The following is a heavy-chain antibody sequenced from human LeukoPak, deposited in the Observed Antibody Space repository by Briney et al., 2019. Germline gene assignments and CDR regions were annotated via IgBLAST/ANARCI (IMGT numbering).Heavy chain of an antibody. D-gene: IGHD3-22*01. J-gene: IGHJ4*02. V-gene: IGHV3-33*01. CDR1: GFTFSSYG. CDR2: IWYDGSNK. Sequence: TGGPLRLSCAASGFTFSSYGMHWVRQAPGKGLEGVADIWYDGSNKYYADSVKGRFTISRDNYKNTLYLQMNSLRAEDTAVYYCARENYDSSGYYYGYFDYWGQGTLVTVSS. CDR3: ARENYDSSGYYYGYFDY.